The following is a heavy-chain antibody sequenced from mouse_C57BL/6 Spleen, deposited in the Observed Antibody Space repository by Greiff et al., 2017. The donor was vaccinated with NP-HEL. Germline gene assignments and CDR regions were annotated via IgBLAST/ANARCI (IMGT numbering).Heavy chain of an antibody. CDR1: GYTFTYYY. D-gene: IGHD2-4*01. CDR2: INPNNGGT. V-gene: IGHV1-26*01. CDR3: ALTMITTRRALDY. J-gene: IGHJ4*01. Sequence: EVQLQQSGPELVKPGASVKISCKASGYTFTYYYMNWVKQSHGKSLEWIGDINPNNGGTSYNQKFKGKATLTVDKSSSTAYMELRSLTSEDSAVYYCALTMITTRRALDYWGQGTSVTVSS.